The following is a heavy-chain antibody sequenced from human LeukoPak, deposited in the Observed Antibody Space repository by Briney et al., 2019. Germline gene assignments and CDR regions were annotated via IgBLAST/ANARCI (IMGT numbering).Heavy chain of an antibody. V-gene: IGHV4-61*02. Sequence: PSQTLSLTCTVSGGSITSGSYYWNWIRQPAGKGLEWIGRIYTSGSTNYNPSLKSRVTISVDTSKNQFSLKLSSVTAADTAVYYCAREKSGSYDYWGQGTLVTVSS. CDR2: IYTSGST. J-gene: IGHJ4*02. D-gene: IGHD1-26*01. CDR3: AREKSGSYDY. CDR1: GGSITSGSYY.